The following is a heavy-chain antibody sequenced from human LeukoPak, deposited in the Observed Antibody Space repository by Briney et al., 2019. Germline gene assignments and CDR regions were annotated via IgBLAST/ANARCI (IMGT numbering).Heavy chain of an antibody. Sequence: GGSLRLSCAASGFTFSSSGTHWVRQAPGKGLEWVAVIWSDGSKEYYADSVKGRFSISRDNSRNTVYVQMNSLRAEDTAIYYCARVFCTGGSCYGPFDYWGQGTLVTVSS. CDR1: GFTFSSSG. CDR2: IWSDGSKE. CDR3: ARVFCTGGSCYGPFDY. V-gene: IGHV3-33*01. J-gene: IGHJ4*02. D-gene: IGHD2-15*01.